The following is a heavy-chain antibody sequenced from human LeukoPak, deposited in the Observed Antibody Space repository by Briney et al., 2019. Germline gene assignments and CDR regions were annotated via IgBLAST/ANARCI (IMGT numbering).Heavy chain of an antibody. Sequence: GGSLRLSCAASGFTFSSYSISWVRQAPGRGLEWVAAISVICGSTYYADSVKGRFTISRDNSKNTLYLQMNRLRAEETAVYYCAKVASMIVVVQPDYWGQGTLVTVSS. CDR3: AKVASMIVVVQPDY. J-gene: IGHJ4*02. V-gene: IGHV3-23*01. CDR1: GFTFSSYS. CDR2: ISVICGST. D-gene: IGHD3-22*01.